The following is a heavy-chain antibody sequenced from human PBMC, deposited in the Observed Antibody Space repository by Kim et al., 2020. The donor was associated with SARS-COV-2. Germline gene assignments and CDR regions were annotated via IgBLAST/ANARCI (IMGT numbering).Heavy chain of an antibody. Sequence: SETLSLTCTVSGGSISSYYWSWIRQPAGKGLEWIGRIYTSGSTNYNPSLKSRVTMSVDTSKNQFSLKLSSVTAADTAVYYCARGRPPSPTTVTKIDWFDPWGQGTLVTVSS. CDR3: ARGRPPSPTTVTKIDWFDP. J-gene: IGHJ5*02. D-gene: IGHD4-17*01. CDR2: IYTSGST. CDR1: GGSISSYY. V-gene: IGHV4-4*07.